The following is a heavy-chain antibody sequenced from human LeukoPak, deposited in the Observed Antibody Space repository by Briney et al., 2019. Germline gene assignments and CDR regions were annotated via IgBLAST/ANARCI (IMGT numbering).Heavy chain of an antibody. CDR2: IKQDGSDK. V-gene: IGHV3-7*01. Sequence: GGSLRLSCAASGFTFSSYWMSWVRQAPGKGLEWVANIKQDGSDKYYVDSVKGRFTISRDNAKNSLYLQMNSLRAEDTAVYYCARDLSWSGYQINENENYFDYWGQGTLVTVSS. CDR3: ARDLSWSGYQINENENYFDY. D-gene: IGHD3-3*01. J-gene: IGHJ4*02. CDR1: GFTFSSYW.